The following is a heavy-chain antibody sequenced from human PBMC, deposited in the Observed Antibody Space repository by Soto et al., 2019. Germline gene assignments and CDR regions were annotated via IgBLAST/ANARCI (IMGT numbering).Heavy chain of an antibody. CDR2: ISAYNGNT. CDR3: AFDYYGSGSYPKKYGMDV. V-gene: IGHV1-18*01. Sequence: ASVKVSCKASGYTFTSYGISWVRQAPGQGLEWMGWISAYNGNTNYAQKLQGRVTMTRDTSTSTAYMELRSLRSDDTAVYYCAFDYYGSGSYPKKYGMDVWGQGTTVTVSS. J-gene: IGHJ6*02. D-gene: IGHD3-10*01. CDR1: GYTFTSYG.